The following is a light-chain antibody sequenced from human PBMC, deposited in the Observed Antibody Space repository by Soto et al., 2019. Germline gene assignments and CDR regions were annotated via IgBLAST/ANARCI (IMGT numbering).Light chain of an antibody. J-gene: IGLJ2*01. Sequence: QSVLTQPAPVSASPGQSISISCTGTSNDVGAFDYVSWYQQHPGKAPKLIIFEIFNRPSGVSTRFSGSKSGSTASLTISGLQAEDEADYFCSSYTTNNAHVFGGGTKLTVL. V-gene: IGLV2-14*01. CDR2: EIF. CDR1: SNDVGAFDY. CDR3: SSYTTNNAHV.